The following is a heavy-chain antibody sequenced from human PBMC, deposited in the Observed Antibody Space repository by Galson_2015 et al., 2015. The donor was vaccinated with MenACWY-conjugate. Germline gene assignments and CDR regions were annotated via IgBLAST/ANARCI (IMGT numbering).Heavy chain of an antibody. CDR3: VKERGSLSHNYYFYFMDV. D-gene: IGHD6-6*01. CDR1: GFSFRSNA. CDR2: ISASGGST. J-gene: IGHJ6*03. Sequence: SLRLSCAASGFSFRSNAMSWVRQAPGKGLEWVSAISASGGSTYYPDYVKGRFTISRDNSKNTLFLEMNSLRGEDTALYYCVKERGSLSHNYYFYFMDVWGKGTTVTVS. V-gene: IGHV3-23*01.